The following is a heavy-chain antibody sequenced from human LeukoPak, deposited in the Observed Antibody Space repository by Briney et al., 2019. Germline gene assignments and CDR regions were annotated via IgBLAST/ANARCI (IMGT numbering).Heavy chain of an antibody. V-gene: IGHV3-21*01. CDR1: GLTFSSYS. CDR2: ISSSSSFI. D-gene: IGHD3-10*01. CDR3: AKMGVIGPSDY. Sequence: GGSLRLSCAASGLTFSSYSMNWVRQAPGKGLEWVSSISSSSSFIYYADSVKGRFTISRDNAKSSLYLQMNSLRAEDTAVYYCAKMGVIGPSDYWGQGTLVTVSS. J-gene: IGHJ4*02.